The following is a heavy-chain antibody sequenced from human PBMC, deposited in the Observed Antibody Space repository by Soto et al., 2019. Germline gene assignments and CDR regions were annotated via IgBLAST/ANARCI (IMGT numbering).Heavy chain of an antibody. CDR3: ARTLLEWFGMDV. D-gene: IGHD3-3*01. J-gene: IGHJ6*02. CDR2: INYSGST. Sequence: SETLSLTCTVSGGSISSSSYYWGWIRQPPGKGLEWIGSINYSGSTYYNPSLKSRVTISVDTSKNQFSLKLSSVTAADTAVYYCARTLLEWFGMDVWGQGTTVTVS. V-gene: IGHV4-39*01. CDR1: GGSISSSSYY.